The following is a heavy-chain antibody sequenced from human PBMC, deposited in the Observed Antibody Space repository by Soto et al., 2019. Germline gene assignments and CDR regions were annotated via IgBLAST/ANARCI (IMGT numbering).Heavy chain of an antibody. CDR3: ARELGGGNPGPY. V-gene: IGHV1-69*12. CDR1: GGTFSSYA. Sequence: QVQLVQSGAEVKKPGSSVKVSCKASGGTFSSYAISWVRQAPGQGLEGMGGIIPSFGTSNYAQKFQLRVTITADESTSTAYMELSSLRSEDTAVYYCARELGGGNPGPYWGQGTLVTVSS. CDR2: IIPSFGTS. D-gene: IGHD2-15*01. J-gene: IGHJ4*02.